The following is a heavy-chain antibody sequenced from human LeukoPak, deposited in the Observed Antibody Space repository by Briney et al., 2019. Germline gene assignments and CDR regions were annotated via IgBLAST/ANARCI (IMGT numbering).Heavy chain of an antibody. Sequence: ASVKVSCKASGYTFTSYDMHWVRQAPGQGLEWMGIINPSGDSTSYAQKFQGRVTMTRDTPTSTVYMELSSLRSEDMAVYYCASVLYCGADCYSGRYFFDYWGQGTLVTVSS. J-gene: IGHJ4*02. CDR1: GYTFTSYD. CDR3: ASVLYCGADCYSGRYFFDY. V-gene: IGHV1-46*01. CDR2: INPSGDST. D-gene: IGHD2-21*02.